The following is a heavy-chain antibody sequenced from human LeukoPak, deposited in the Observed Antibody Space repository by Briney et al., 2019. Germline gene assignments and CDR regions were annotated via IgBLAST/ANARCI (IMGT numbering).Heavy chain of an antibody. J-gene: IGHJ6*02. V-gene: IGHV3-30-3*01. CDR2: ISYDGSNK. D-gene: IGHD6-19*01. CDR1: GFTLSSYA. Sequence: PGGSLRLSCAASGFTLSSYAMHWVRQAPGKGLEWVAVISYDGSNKYYADSVKGRFTISRDNSKNTLYLQMNSLRAEDTAVYYCARPYSSGWTYYYYYGMDVWGQGTTVTVSS. CDR3: ARPYSSGWTYYYYYGMDV.